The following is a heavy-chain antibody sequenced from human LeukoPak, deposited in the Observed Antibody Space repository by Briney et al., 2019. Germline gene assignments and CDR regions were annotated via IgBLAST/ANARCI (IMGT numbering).Heavy chain of an antibody. V-gene: IGHV3-74*01. CDR2: INPDGRTT. CDR1: GLTFSTFW. D-gene: IGHD1-14*01. CDR3: VRDAETAGSDY. Sequence: GRSLRLSCAVSGLTFSTFWMHWVRQAPGKGLVWVSHINPDGRTTTYADSVKGRFTISRDNAKNTLYLQMNSLRAEDTAVYFCVRDAETAGSDYWGQGTLVTVSS. J-gene: IGHJ4*02.